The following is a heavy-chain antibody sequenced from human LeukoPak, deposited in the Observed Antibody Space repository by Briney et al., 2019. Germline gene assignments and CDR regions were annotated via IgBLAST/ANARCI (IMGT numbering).Heavy chain of an antibody. CDR2: ISANSTDT. Sequence: ASVKVSCKASGDTFSIYGLSWVRQAPGQGLEWMGWISANSTDTDYARKFQGRVTVTTDTSTNTAYMEMRSLRSDDTAVYYCARAINTWFDPWGQGTLVTVSS. J-gene: IGHJ5*02. D-gene: IGHD5-12*01. V-gene: IGHV1-18*01. CDR1: GDTFSIYG. CDR3: ARAINTWFDP.